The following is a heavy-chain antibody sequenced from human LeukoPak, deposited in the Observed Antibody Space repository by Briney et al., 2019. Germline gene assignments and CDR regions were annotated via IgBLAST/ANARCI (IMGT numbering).Heavy chain of an antibody. CDR1: GFTFSSYG. CDR3: AKDMGGGSYYEGTVSIYY. CDR2: IRYDGSNK. J-gene: IGHJ4*02. D-gene: IGHD1-26*01. V-gene: IGHV3-30*02. Sequence: GGSLRLSCAASGFTFSSYGMHWVRQAPGKGLEWVAFIRYDGSNKYYADSVKGRFTISRDNSKNTLYLQMNSLRAEDTAVYYCAKDMGGGSYYEGTVSIYYWGQGTLVAVSS.